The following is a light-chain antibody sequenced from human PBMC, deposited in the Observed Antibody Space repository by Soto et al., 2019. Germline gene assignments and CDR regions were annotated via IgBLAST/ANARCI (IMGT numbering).Light chain of an antibody. Sequence: DIQMTQSPSSLSAYVADRVTITCRASQSITMYLNWYRQKPGKAPKLLIYAASTLENGVPTRFSGTGSETEFTLTVSSLQPDDSATYYCQQYNDYITFGQGTRLEIK. CDR2: AAS. CDR1: QSITMY. V-gene: IGKV1-5*01. CDR3: QQYNDYIT. J-gene: IGKJ5*01.